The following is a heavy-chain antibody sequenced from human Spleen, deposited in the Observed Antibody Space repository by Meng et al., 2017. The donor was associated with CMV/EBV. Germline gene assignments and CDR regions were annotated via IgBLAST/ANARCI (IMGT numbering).Heavy chain of an antibody. J-gene: IGHJ4*02. V-gene: IGHV3-7*01. CDR2: IKQDGSEK. D-gene: IGHD4-23*01. Sequence: GESLKISCAASGFIFRNYGMHWVRQAPGKGLEWVANIKQDGSEKYYVDSMKGRFTISRDNAKNSLYLQMNSLRAEDTAVYYCARVESKNGGVPDYWGQGTLVTVSS. CDR3: ARVESKNGGVPDY. CDR1: GFIFRNYG.